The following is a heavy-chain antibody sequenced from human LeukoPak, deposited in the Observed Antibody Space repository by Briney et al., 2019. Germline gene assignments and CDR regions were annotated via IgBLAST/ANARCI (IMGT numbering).Heavy chain of an antibody. Sequence: SETLSLTCAVYGGSFSGYYWSWIRQPPGKGLEWIGEINHSGSTNYNPSLKSRVTISADTSKNQFSLKLSSVTAADTAVYHCARGTAMAYYYYYYYYMDVWGKGTTVTVSS. D-gene: IGHD5-18*01. CDR1: GGSFSGYY. V-gene: IGHV4-34*01. J-gene: IGHJ6*03. CDR2: INHSGST. CDR3: ARGTAMAYYYYYYYYMDV.